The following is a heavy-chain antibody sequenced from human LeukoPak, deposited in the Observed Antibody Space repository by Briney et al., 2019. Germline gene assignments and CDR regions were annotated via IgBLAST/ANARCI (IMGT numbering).Heavy chain of an antibody. CDR3: AREGSSGWYEFDY. CDR2: IYYSGST. V-gene: IGHV4-59*12. D-gene: IGHD6-19*01. CDR1: GGSISSYY. Sequence: SETLSLTCTVSGGSISSYYWSWIRQPPGKGLEWIGYIYYSGSTNYNPSLKSRVTISVDTSKNQFSLKLSSVTAADTAVYCCAREGSSGWYEFDYWGQGTLVTVSS. J-gene: IGHJ4*02.